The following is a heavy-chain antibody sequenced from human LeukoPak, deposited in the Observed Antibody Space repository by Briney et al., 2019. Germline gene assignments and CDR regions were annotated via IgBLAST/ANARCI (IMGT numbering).Heavy chain of an antibody. CDR2: ISAYNGNT. V-gene: IGHV1-18*01. CDR1: GYTFTSYG. CDR3: ARDKRRSIAAPYGMDV. D-gene: IGHD6-6*01. J-gene: IGHJ6*02. Sequence: ASVKVSCKASGYTFTSYGISRVRQAPGQGLEWMGWISAYNGNTNYAQKLQGRVTMTTDTSTSTAYMELRSLRSDDTAVYYCARDKRRSIAAPYGMDVWGQGTTVTVSS.